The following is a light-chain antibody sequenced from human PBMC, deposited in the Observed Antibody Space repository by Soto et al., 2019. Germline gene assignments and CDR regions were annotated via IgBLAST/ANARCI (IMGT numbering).Light chain of an antibody. CDR2: DVS. CDR1: SSDVGGYNY. CDR3: CSYASSSAYV. V-gene: IGLV2-14*01. Sequence: QSALTQPASVSGSPGQSITISCTGSSSDVGGYNYVSWHQQLPGKAPKLMIYDVSNRPSGVSNRFSGSKSGNTASLTISGLQAEYEADDYCCSYASSSAYVFGTGTKVTVL. J-gene: IGLJ1*01.